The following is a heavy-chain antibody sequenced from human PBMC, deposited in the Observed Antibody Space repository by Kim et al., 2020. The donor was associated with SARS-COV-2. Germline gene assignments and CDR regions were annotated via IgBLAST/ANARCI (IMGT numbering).Heavy chain of an antibody. V-gene: IGHV3-30*04. J-gene: IGHJ5*02. CDR1: GFTFSSYA. CDR2: ISYDGSNK. D-gene: IGHD5-18*01. CDR3: PRDVQPIQLWFERWFDP. Sequence: GGSLRLSCAASGFTFSSYAMHWVRQAPGKGLEWVAVISYDGSNKYYADSVKGRFTISRDNSKNTLYLQMNSLRAEDTAVYYCPRDVQPIQLWFERWFDPWGQGTLVTVSS.